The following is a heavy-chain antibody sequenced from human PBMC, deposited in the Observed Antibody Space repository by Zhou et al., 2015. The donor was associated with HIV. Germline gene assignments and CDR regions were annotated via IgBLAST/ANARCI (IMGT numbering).Heavy chain of an antibody. D-gene: IGHD6-19*01. J-gene: IGHJ4*02. Sequence: QVQLVQSGAEVKKPGSSVKVSCKASGGTFSSYTISWVRQAPGQGLEWMGRIIPILGIANYAQKFQGRVTITADKSTSTAYMELSSLRSEDTAVYYCARDKGGAVAGTTYWYWGQGTLVTVSS. V-gene: IGHV1-69*08. CDR2: IIPILGIA. CDR3: ARDKGGAVAGTTYWY. CDR1: GGTFSSYT.